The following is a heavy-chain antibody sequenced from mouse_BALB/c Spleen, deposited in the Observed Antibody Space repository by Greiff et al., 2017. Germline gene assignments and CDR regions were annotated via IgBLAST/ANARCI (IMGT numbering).Heavy chain of an antibody. V-gene: IGHV1-5*01. J-gene: IGHJ4*01. Sequence: VQLKESGTVLARPGASVKMSCKASGYSFTSYWMHWVKQRPGQGLEWIGAIYPGNSDTSYNQKFKGKAKLTAVTSASTAYMELSSLTNEDSAVYYCTRGAQLGLRDYAMDYWGQGTSVTVSS. CDR2: IYPGNSDT. CDR3: TRGAQLGLRDYAMDY. D-gene: IGHD3-1*01. CDR1: GYSFTSYW.